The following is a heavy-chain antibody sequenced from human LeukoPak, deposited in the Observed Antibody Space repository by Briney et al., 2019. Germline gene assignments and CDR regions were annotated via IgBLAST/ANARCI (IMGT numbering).Heavy chain of an antibody. V-gene: IGHV3-23*01. CDR3: AKGSSNYYDTRAFYAYFDN. D-gene: IGHD3-22*01. CDR1: GFTFSSYW. J-gene: IGHJ4*02. Sequence: GGSLRLSCAASGFTFSSYWMSWVRQAPGKGLEWVSAVTGSGSNTYYADSVRGRFTISRDNSKNTLFPQMNSLRVEDAAVYYCAKGSSNYYDTRAFYAYFDNWGQGALVTVSS. CDR2: VTGSGSNT.